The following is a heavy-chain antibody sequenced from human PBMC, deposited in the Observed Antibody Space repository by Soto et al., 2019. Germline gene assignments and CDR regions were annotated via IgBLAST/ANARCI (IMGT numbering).Heavy chain of an antibody. D-gene: IGHD6-19*01. CDR3: ARERGMAVAGTDAFDI. J-gene: IGHJ3*02. CDR2: TYYRSKWYN. V-gene: IGHV6-1*01. CDR1: GDSVSSNSAA. Sequence: SQTLSLTCAISGDSVSSNSAALNWIRQSPSRGLEWLGRTYYRSKWYNDYAVSVKSRITINPDTSKNQFSLQLNSVTPEDTAVYYCARERGMAVAGTDAFDIWGQGTMVTVSS.